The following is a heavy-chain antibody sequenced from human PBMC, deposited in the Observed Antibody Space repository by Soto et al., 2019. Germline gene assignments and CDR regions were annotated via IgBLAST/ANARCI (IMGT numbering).Heavy chain of an antibody. J-gene: IGHJ6*02. CDR2: MNPNSGNT. CDR1: GYTFTRYD. Sequence: GFSVKVSSKASGYTFTRYDINWVRQATGQGLEWMGWMNPNSGNTGYAQKFQGRVTMTRNTSISTAYMELSSLRSEDTAVYYCAREKTSYGMDVWGQGTTVTVSS. V-gene: IGHV1-8*01. CDR3: AREKTSYGMDV.